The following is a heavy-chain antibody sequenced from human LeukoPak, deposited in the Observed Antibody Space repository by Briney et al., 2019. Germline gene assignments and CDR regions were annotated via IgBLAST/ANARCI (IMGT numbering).Heavy chain of an antibody. CDR2: INWNGGST. CDR3: ARGPLYYYYYMDV. V-gene: IGHV3-20*04. Sequence: GGSLRLSCAASGFTFDDNGMSWVRQAPGKGLGWVSGINWNGGSTGYADSVKGRFTISRDNAKNSLYLQMNSLRAEDTALYYCARGPLYYYYYMDVWGKGTTVTVSS. CDR1: GFTFDDNG. J-gene: IGHJ6*03.